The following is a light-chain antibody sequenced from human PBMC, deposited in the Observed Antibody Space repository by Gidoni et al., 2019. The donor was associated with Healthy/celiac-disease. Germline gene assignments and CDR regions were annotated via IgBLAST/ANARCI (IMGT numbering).Light chain of an antibody. CDR2: AAS. J-gene: IGKJ1*01. CDR3: QQSYSTPPT. Sequence: DIHMTQSPSSLSASVGDRVTITCRASQSISSYLNWYQQKPGKAPKLLIYAASSLQSGVPSRFSGSGSVTDFTLTIISLQPEDFATYYCQQSYSTPPTFGQGTKVEIK. V-gene: IGKV1-39*01. CDR1: QSISSY.